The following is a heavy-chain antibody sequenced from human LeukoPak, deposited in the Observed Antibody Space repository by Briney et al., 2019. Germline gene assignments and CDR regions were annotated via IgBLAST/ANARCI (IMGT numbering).Heavy chain of an antibody. V-gene: IGHV3-30-3*01. CDR2: ISYDGSNK. CDR3: ARDFVNYFDY. CDR1: GFTFSSYA. J-gene: IGHJ4*02. Sequence: GGSLRLSCAVSGFTFSSYAMHWVRQAPGKGLEWVAVISYDGSNKYYADSVKGRFTISRDNSKNTLYLQMNSLRAEDTAVYYCARDFVNYFDYWGQGTLVTVSS.